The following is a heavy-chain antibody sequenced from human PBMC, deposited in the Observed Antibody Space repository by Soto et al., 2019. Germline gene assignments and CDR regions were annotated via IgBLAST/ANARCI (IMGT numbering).Heavy chain of an antibody. CDR3: AAGDSSDTGDY. J-gene: IGHJ4*02. D-gene: IGHD5-18*01. V-gene: IGHV1-69*01. CDR1: GATLSTHG. Sequence: QVQLVQSGAEVKKPGSSVKVSCKASGATLSTHGISWVRQAPGQGLEWMGGTIPIIGTTDYAEKFQGRVKITADESTTTSYMELSSLRPDGTAVYYCAAGDSSDTGDYWGQGTLVTVSS. CDR2: TIPIIGTT.